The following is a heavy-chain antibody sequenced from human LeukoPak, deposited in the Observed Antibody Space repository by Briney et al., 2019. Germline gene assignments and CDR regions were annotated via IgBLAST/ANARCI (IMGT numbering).Heavy chain of an antibody. J-gene: IGHJ4*02. Sequence: PGGSQRLSCAASGFTFSTYEMNWVRQAPGKGLEWVSYISSSGSTIYYADSVKGRFTISRDNAKNSLYLQMNSLRAEDTAVYYCARPIVGATLDYWGQGTLVTVSS. CDR3: ARPIVGATLDY. CDR1: GFTFSTYE. V-gene: IGHV3-48*03. CDR2: ISSSGSTI. D-gene: IGHD1-26*01.